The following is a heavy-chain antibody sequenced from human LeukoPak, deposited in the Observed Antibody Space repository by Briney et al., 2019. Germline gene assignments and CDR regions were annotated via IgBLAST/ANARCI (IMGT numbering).Heavy chain of an antibody. Sequence: GGSLRLSCAASGFTVSSNYMSWVRQAPGTGLEWVSVIYSGGSTYYADSVKGRFTISRDNSKNTLYLQMNSLRAEDTAVYYCAREVVVVVAATPYYYYYGMDVWGKGTTVTVSS. CDR1: GFTVSSNY. D-gene: IGHD2-15*01. CDR2: IYSGGST. J-gene: IGHJ6*04. CDR3: AREVVVVVAATPYYYYYGMDV. V-gene: IGHV3-53*01.